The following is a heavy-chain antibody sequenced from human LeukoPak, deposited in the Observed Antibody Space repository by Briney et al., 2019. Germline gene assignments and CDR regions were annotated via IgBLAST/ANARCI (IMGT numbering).Heavy chain of an antibody. J-gene: IGHJ5*02. V-gene: IGHV4-34*01. Sequence: SETLSLTCAVYGGSFSGYYWSWIRQPPGKGLEWIGEINHSGSTNYNPSLKSRVTISVDTSKNQFSLKLSSVTAADTAVYYCARLPYYDFWSGPFDPWGQGTLVTVSS. D-gene: IGHD3-3*01. CDR2: INHSGST. CDR3: ARLPYYDFWSGPFDP. CDR1: GGSFSGYY.